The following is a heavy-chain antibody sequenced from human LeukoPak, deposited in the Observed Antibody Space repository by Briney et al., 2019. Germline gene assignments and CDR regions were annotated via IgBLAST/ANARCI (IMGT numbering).Heavy chain of an antibody. CDR2: IWHDASNK. CDR3: ARISAVVSAEYFQH. J-gene: IGHJ1*01. Sequence: GRSLRLSCAASGFTFSSYGMHWVRQAPGKGLEWVAVIWHDASNKYYAESVKGRFTMSRDDSKNTLYLQMNNLRAEDTAVYYCARISAVVSAEYFQHWGQGTLVIVSS. D-gene: IGHD2-21*01. V-gene: IGHV3-33*01. CDR1: GFTFSSYG.